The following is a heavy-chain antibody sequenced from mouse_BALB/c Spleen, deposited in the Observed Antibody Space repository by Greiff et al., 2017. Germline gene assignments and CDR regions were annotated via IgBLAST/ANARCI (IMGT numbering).Heavy chain of an antibody. Sequence: VKLQQPGAELVRPGASVKLSCKASGYTFTSYWINWVKQRPGQGLEWIGNIYPSDSYTNYNQKFKDKATLTVDKSSSTAYMQLSSPTSEDSAVYYCTRGDYGRSFDYWGQGTTLTVSS. CDR2: IYPSDSYT. D-gene: IGHD1-1*01. CDR3: TRGDYGRSFDY. V-gene: IGHV1-69*02. J-gene: IGHJ2*01. CDR1: GYTFTSYW.